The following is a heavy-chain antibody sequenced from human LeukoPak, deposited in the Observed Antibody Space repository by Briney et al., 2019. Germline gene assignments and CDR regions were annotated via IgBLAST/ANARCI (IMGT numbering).Heavy chain of an antibody. CDR1: GYTFTNNY. J-gene: IGHJ4*02. CDR3: ARGEGLSTFAVLLT. D-gene: IGHD3-3*01. Sequence: ASVKVSCKTSGYTFTNNYIHWIRQAPGQGLEWMGWINPKYGGTHYAQKFQERFTITTDTSISTAYMDLRTLESADTAFYYCARGEGLSTFAVLLTWGQGTLVTVSS. CDR2: INPKYGGT. V-gene: IGHV1-2*02.